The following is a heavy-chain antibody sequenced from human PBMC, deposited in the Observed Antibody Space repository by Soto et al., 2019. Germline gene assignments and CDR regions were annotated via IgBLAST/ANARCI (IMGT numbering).Heavy chain of an antibody. CDR1: GYTFTSYG. CDR3: ARGIRGATPYYSYGMDV. CDR2: ISAYNGNT. D-gene: IGHD1-26*01. V-gene: IGHV1-18*04. Sequence: ASVKVSCKASGYTFTSYGISWVRQAPGQGLEWMGWISAYNGNTNYAQKLQGRVTMTTDTSTSTAYMELRSLRSDDTAVYYCARGIRGATPYYSYGMDVWGQGTTVPVSS. J-gene: IGHJ6*02.